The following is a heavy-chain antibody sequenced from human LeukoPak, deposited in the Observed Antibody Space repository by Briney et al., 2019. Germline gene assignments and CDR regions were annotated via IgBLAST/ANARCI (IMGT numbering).Heavy chain of an antibody. J-gene: IGHJ4*02. V-gene: IGHV1-2*02. CDR1: GYTFTGYY. CDR2: INPNSGGT. D-gene: IGHD6-13*01. CDR3: ARAPYSTSWYSDY. Sequence: GASVKVSCKASGYTFTGYYMHWVRQAPGQRLEWMGWINPNSGGTNYAQKFQGRVTMTRDTSISTAYMELSRLRSDDTAVYYCARAPYSTSWYSDYWGQGTLVTVSS.